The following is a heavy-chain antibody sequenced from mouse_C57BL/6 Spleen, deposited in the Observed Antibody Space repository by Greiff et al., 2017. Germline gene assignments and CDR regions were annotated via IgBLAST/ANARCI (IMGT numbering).Heavy chain of an antibody. J-gene: IGHJ4*01. Sequence: VKLVESGAELVKPGASVKISCKASGYAFSSYWMNWVKQRPGKGLEWIGQIYPGDGDTNYNGKFKGKATLTADKSSSTAYMQLSSLTSEDSAVYFCARLGITGAMDYWGQGTSVTVSS. CDR1: GYAFSSYW. CDR3: ARLGITGAMDY. V-gene: IGHV1-80*01. CDR2: IYPGDGDT.